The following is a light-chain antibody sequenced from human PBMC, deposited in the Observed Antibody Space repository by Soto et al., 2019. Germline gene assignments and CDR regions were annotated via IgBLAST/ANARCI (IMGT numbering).Light chain of an antibody. CDR3: QQLNSYPLT. J-gene: IGKJ4*01. CDR1: QGFSSY. CDR2: AAS. Sequence: IRLTKSPSSCSASLGDRVTIICRAGQGFSSYLAWYQQKPGKAPKLLIYAASTLQSGVPSRFSGSGSGTDFTLTISSLQPEDFATYYCQQLNSYPLTFGGGTKVEIK. V-gene: IGKV1-9*01.